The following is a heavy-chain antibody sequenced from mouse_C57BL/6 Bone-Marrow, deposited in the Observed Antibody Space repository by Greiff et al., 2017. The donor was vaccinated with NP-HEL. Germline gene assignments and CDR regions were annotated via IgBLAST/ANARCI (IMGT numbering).Heavy chain of an antibody. D-gene: IGHD1-1*01. Sequence: VQLQHPGAELVKPGASVKLSCKASGYTFTSYWMHWVKQRPGQGLEWIGMIHPNSGSTNYNEKFKSKATLTVDKSSSTAYMQLSSLTSEDSAVYYCARSVITTVVVDYWGQGTTLTVSS. CDR3: ARSVITTVVVDY. V-gene: IGHV1-64*01. CDR1: GYTFTSYW. CDR2: IHPNSGST. J-gene: IGHJ2*01.